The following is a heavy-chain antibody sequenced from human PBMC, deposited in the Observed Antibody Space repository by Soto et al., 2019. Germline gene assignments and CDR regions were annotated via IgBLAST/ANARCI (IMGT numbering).Heavy chain of an antibody. CDR1: GGSISGSSYY. V-gene: IGHV4-39*01. CDR3: ARLWFAEFARPNWXDP. J-gene: IGHJ5*02. D-gene: IGHD3-10*01. Sequence: SETLSLTCSVSGGSISGSSYYWGWIRQPPGKGLEWIGSIYYSGSTYYNPSLRSRFTIVVDTSKNQFSLKLTSVTAADTAVYYCARLWFAEFARPNWXDPWGQGTLVTVS. CDR2: IYYSGST.